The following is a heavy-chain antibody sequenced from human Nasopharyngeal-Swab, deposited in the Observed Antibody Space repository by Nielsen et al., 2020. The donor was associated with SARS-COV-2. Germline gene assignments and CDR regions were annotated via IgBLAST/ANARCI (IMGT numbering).Heavy chain of an antibody. CDR2: IDSDGSST. V-gene: IGHV3-74*01. D-gene: IGHD3/OR15-3a*01. CDR3: ARQRGGIVILTLDP. J-gene: IGHJ5*02. CDR1: GFTFRSYS. Sequence: GGSLRLSCAASGFTFRSYSMHWVRQVPGKGLLWVAHIDSDGSSTTYADSVKGRFTISRSNAKNTLYLQMNSLRAEDTAVYYCARQRGGIVILTLDPWGQGTLVTVSS.